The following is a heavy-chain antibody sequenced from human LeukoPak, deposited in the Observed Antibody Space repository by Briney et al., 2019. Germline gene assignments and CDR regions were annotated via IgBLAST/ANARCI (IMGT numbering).Heavy chain of an antibody. J-gene: IGHJ6*03. CDR1: GYTFTSYD. CDR2: MNPNSGNT. Sequence: ASVKVPCKASGYTFTSYDINWVRQATGQGLEWMGWMNPNSGNTGYAQKFQGRVTMTRNTSISTAYMELSSLRSEDTAVYYCARVIDWSSSWYRWHYYYYMDVWGKGTTVTVSS. CDR3: ARVIDWSSSWYRWHYYYYMDV. D-gene: IGHD6-13*01. V-gene: IGHV1-8*01.